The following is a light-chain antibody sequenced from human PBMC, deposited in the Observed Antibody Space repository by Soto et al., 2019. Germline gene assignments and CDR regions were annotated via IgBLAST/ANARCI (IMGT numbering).Light chain of an antibody. CDR1: SGHSSYA. CDR3: QTWGTGIHVV. CDR2: LDSDGSH. V-gene: IGLV4-69*01. Sequence: QLVLTQSPSASASLGASVKLTCTLSSGHSSYAIAWHQQQPEKGPRYLMKLDSDGSHTKVDAIPDRFSGSSSGAERYLTISSLQSEDEADYYCQTWGTGIHVVFGGGTQLTVL. J-gene: IGLJ2*01.